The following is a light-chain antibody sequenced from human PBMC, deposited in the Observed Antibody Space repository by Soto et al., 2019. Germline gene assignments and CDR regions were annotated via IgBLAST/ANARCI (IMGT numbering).Light chain of an antibody. CDR3: MQNTHWPRT. V-gene: IGKV2D-30*01. CDR2: NVS. CDR1: QALVYGDGNTY. J-gene: IGKJ1*01. Sequence: DVVLTQSPLSLPVTLGQPASISCTSSQALVYGDGNTYLIWVQQRPGQSPRGLIYNVSRWDSGVPDRFSGSGSGTDFTLKISRVEAEDVGIYYCMQNTHWPRTFGQGTKVEIK.